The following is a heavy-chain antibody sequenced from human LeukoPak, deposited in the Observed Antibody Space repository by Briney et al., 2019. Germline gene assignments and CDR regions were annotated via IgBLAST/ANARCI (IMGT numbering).Heavy chain of an antibody. D-gene: IGHD5/OR15-5a*01. V-gene: IGHV4-39*07. J-gene: IGHJ2*01. CDR3: ARVGRSPLLSIYWYFDL. CDR2: IYYSGST. CDR1: GGSISSSSYY. Sequence: KPSETLSLTCTVSGGSISSSSYYWGWIRQPPGKGLEWIGSIYYSGSTYYNPSLKSRVTMSVDTSKNQFSLKLSSVTAADTAVYYCARVGRSPLLSIYWYFDLWGRGTLVTVSS.